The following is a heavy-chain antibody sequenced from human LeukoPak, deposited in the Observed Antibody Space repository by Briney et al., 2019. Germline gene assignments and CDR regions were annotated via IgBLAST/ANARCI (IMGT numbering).Heavy chain of an antibody. D-gene: IGHD4-17*01. V-gene: IGHV3-30*18. CDR2: ISYDGSNK. J-gene: IGHJ4*02. CDR1: GFTFSGYG. Sequence: GGSLRLSCAASGFTFSGYGMHWVRQAPGKGLEWVAVISYDGSNKYYADSVKGRFTISRDNSKNTLYLQMNSLRAEDTAVYYCANDDYGDYVSLDYWGQGSLVTVSS. CDR3: ANDDYGDYVSLDY.